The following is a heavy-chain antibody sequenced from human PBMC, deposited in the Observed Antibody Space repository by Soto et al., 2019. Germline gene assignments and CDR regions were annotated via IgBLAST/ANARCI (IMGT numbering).Heavy chain of an antibody. D-gene: IGHD3-22*01. CDR3: ARDREYYDSSGLYFDY. CDR1: GGSISYYY. Sequence: SETLSLTCSVSGGSISYYYWSWIRQPPGKGLEWIGYTYYGWNTNYNPSLKSRVTISVDTSKNQFSLKLISVTAADTAVYYCARDREYYDSSGLYFDYWGQGTLVTVSS. V-gene: IGHV4-59*01. CDR2: TYYGWNT. J-gene: IGHJ4*02.